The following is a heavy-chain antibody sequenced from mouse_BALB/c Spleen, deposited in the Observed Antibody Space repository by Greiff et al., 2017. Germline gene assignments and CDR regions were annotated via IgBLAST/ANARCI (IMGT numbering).Heavy chain of an antibody. CDR1: GYTFTSYD. CDR3: ARGLVYFDY. D-gene: IGHD1-1*01. V-gene: IGHV1S33*01. J-gene: IGHJ2*01. CDR2: IYPGDGST. Sequence: SGPELVKPGALVKISCKASGYTFTSYDINWVKQRPGQGLEWIGWIYPGDGSTKYNEKFKGKATLTADKSSSTAYMQLSSLTSENSAVYYCARGLVYFDYWGQGTTLTVSS.